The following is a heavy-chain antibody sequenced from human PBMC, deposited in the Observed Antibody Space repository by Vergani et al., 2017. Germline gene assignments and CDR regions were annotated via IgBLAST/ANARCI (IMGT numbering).Heavy chain of an antibody. CDR1: GFTFSSYA. CDR2: IRGSGGST. Sequence: EVQLLESGGGLVQPGESLRLSCAASGFTFSSYAMSWVRQAPGKGMELVSAIRGSGGSTYYADSVKGRFTISRDNSKNTLYLQMNSLRAEDTAVYYCAKPSPGITIFGWPLYWGQGTLVTVSS. CDR3: AKPSPGITIFGWPLY. J-gene: IGHJ1*01. D-gene: IGHD3-3*01. V-gene: IGHV3-23*01.